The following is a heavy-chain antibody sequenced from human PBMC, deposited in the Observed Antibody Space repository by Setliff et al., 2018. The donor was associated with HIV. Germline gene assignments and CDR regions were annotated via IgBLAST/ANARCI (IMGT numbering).Heavy chain of an antibody. CDR1: GGSTSNSSSY. CDR3: ARPLMVYAIPHQFWFDP. Sequence: TSETLSLTCTVSGGSTSNSSSYWGWIRQTPGKGLEWIGSIYSSRWSYYNPSLQSQLTLSIDRSKNQFSLKVSSVTAADTAVYYCARPLMVYAIPHQFWFDPWGQGTLVTVSS. V-gene: IGHV4-39*07. CDR2: IYSSRWS. J-gene: IGHJ5*02. D-gene: IGHD2-8*01.